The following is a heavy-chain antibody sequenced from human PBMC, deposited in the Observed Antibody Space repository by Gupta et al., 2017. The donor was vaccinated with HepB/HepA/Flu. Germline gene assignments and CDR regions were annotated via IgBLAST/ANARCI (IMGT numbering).Heavy chain of an antibody. J-gene: IGHJ4*02. CDR3: ARQPRYSGSYFPFDY. V-gene: IGHV4-39*01. D-gene: IGHD1-26*01. Sequence: QLQLQDSGPGLVTPSETLSLTCTVSGGSISSSGYYWGWIRQPPGKGLEGSGSIYYSGRTYYNPARKSRVTISVDTAKNKGSLKLSSVTAAAKTEYYCARQPRYSGSYFPFDYWGQGTLVTVSS. CDR2: IYYSGRT. CDR1: GGSISSSGYY.